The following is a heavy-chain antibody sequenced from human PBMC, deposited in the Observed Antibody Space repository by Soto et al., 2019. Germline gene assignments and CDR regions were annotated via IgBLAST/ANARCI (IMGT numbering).Heavy chain of an antibody. CDR2: ISSTSSTI. Sequence: GGSLRLSCAASGFTFSSYSMNWVRQAPGKGLEWVSYISSTSSTIYYADSVKGRFTISRGNAKNSLYLQMNSLRAEDTALYYCASQDNYGDYWTFVPWGQGTLVTVSS. V-gene: IGHV3-48*01. J-gene: IGHJ4*02. D-gene: IGHD4-17*01. CDR1: GFTFSSYS. CDR3: ASQDNYGDYWTFVP.